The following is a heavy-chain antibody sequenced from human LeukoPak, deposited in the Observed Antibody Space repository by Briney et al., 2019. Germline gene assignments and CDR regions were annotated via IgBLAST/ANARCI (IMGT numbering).Heavy chain of an antibody. D-gene: IGHD6-19*01. CDR2: ISTSGST. CDR3: AGHDEGSGWYRSYINL. CDR1: GVSISSYY. V-gene: IGHV4-4*09. Sequence: SETLSLTCTVSGVSISSYYCSWIRQPPGKGLEWIGYISTSGSTDYSPSLKSRVTISVDRSKNQCSLNLSSVTAADTAVYYCAGHDEGSGWYRSYINLWGRGTLVIVSS. J-gene: IGHJ2*01.